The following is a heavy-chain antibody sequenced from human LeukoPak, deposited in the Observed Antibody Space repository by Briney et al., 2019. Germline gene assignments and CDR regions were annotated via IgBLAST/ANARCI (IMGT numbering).Heavy chain of an antibody. CDR2: IIPIFGTA. J-gene: IGHJ4*02. D-gene: IGHD2-15*01. CDR1: GGTFSSYA. Sequence: ASVKVSCKASGGTFSSYAISWVRQAPGQGLEWMGGIIPIFGTANYAQKFQGRVTITTDESTSTAYMELSSLRSEDTAVYYCARERDCSGGSCYSGFNDWGQGTLVTVSS. V-gene: IGHV1-69*05. CDR3: ARERDCSGGSCYSGFND.